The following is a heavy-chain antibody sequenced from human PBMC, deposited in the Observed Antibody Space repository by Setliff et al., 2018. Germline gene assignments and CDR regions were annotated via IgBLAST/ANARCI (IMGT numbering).Heavy chain of an antibody. V-gene: IGHV5-51*01. J-gene: IGHJ5*02. CDR1: GYSFSTCW. Sequence: PGESLKISCKGSGYSFSTCWNGWVRQMPGKGLEWMGIIYPGDSITRYSPSFQGQVTISADKSINTAYLQWSSLRASDTAIYYCARHPYYYGSGTYLDNNNRWFDPWGQGTLVAVSS. D-gene: IGHD3-10*01. CDR2: IYPGDSIT. CDR3: ARHPYYYGSGTYLDNNNRWFDP.